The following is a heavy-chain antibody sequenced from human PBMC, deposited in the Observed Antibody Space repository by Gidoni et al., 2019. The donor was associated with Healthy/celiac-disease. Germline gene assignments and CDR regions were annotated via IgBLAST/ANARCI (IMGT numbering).Heavy chain of an antibody. D-gene: IGHD6-13*01. CDR2: ISGSGGST. Sequence: EVQLLESGGGLVQPGGSLRLSCAASGFTFSSYAMSWVRQAPGKGLEWVSAISGSGGSTYYADSVKGRFTISRDNSKNTLYLQMNSLRAEDTAVYYCAKGHSIAAAWGGAFDIWGQGTMVTVSS. J-gene: IGHJ3*02. CDR1: GFTFSSYA. CDR3: AKGHSIAAAWGGAFDI. V-gene: IGHV3-23*01.